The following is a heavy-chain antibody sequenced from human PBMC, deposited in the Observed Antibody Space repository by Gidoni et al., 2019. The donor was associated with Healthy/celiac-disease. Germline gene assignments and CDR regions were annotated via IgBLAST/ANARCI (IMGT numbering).Heavy chain of an antibody. V-gene: IGHV3-13*04. CDR1: GFTFSSYD. Sequence: EVQLVESGGGLVQPGGSLRLLCAASGFTFSSYDMHWVRQATGKGLEWVSAIGTAGDTYYPVSVKGRFTISRENAKNSLYLQMNSLRAGDTAVYYCARALEDDAFDIWGQGTMVTVSS. CDR2: IGTAGDT. J-gene: IGHJ3*02. CDR3: ARALEDDAFDI.